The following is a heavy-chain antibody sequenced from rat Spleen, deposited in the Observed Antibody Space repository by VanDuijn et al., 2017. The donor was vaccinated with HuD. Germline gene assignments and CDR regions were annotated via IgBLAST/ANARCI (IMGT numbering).Heavy chain of an antibody. V-gene: IGHV5-29*01. CDR1: GFTFSNYG. CDR3: ATPTPGIPFAY. J-gene: IGHJ3*01. D-gene: IGHD1-4*01. CDR2: ISYDGSRT. Sequence: EVQLVESGGGLVQPGRSLKLSCSASGFTFSNYGMAWVRQAPTKGLEWVAVISYDGSRTYYRDSVKGRFTISRDNAKNTLSLQMDSLRTEDTATYYCATPTPGIPFAYWGQGTLVTVSS.